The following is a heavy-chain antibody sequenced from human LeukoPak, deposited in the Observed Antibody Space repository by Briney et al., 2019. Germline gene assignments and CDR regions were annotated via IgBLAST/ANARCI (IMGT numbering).Heavy chain of an antibody. J-gene: IGHJ4*02. CDR2: INHSGST. CDR3: ARRRLWFGELPIDY. Sequence: LRLSCAASGFTFSEYYMNWIRQPPGKGLEWIGDINHSGSTNYNPSLKSRITVSVDTSKNQFSLKLSSMTAADTAVYYCARRRLWFGELPIDYWGQGTLVTVSS. CDR1: GFTFSEYY. D-gene: IGHD3-10*01. V-gene: IGHV4-34*01.